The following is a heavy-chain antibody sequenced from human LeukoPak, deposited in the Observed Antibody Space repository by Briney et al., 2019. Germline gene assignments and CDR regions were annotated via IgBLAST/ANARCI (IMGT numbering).Heavy chain of an antibody. CDR3: ASAPRGMTTYYFDY. CDR2: ISSSSSYI. CDR1: GFTFSSYS. V-gene: IGHV3-21*01. Sequence: GGSLRLSCAASGFTFSSYSMNWVRQAPGKGLEWVSSISSSSSYIYYADSVKGRFTISRDNAKNSLYLQMNSLRAEDTAVYYCASAPRGMTTYYFDYRGQGTLVTVSS. J-gene: IGHJ4*02. D-gene: IGHD4-17*01.